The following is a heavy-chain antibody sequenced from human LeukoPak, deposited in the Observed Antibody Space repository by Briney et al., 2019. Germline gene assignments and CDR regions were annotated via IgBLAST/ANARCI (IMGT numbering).Heavy chain of an antibody. V-gene: IGHV3-23*01. Sequence: PGGSLRLSCAASGFTFSSYAMSWVRQAPGKGLEWVSAISNSGTGTYYADSVKGRFTISRDNSKNTLYLQMNSLRAEDTAVYYCAKPIYGDYSFDYWGQGTLVTVSS. CDR3: AKPIYGDYSFDY. D-gene: IGHD4-17*01. CDR1: GFTFSSYA. CDR2: ISNSGTGT. J-gene: IGHJ4*02.